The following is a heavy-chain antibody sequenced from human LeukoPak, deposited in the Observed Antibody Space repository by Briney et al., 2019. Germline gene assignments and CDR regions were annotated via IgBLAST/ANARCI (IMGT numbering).Heavy chain of an antibody. CDR1: GFTFTNYF. CDR2: INSNTGAT. D-gene: IGHD3-10*01. CDR3: ARGDALVREVPEYYYDY. J-gene: IGHJ4*02. V-gene: IGHV1-2*02. Sequence: GASVKVSCKASGFTFTNYFLHWVRHTPGQGLEWMAYINSNTGATTYAQKFLGRVTLTTDTSISTTYMDLSRLTSGDTAVYYCARGDALVREVPEYYYDYWGPGTLVTVSS.